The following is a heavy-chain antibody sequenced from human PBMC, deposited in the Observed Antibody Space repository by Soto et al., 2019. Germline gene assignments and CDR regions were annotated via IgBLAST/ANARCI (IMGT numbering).Heavy chain of an antibody. V-gene: IGHV4-59*08. CDR1: GGSISPYY. CDR2: IYFGGTT. Sequence: ETLSLTCTVSGGSISPYYWSWIRQPPGKGLEWIGYIYFGGTTKYNPSLKSRVSMSVDTSKNQFSLKLTSVTAADTAVYYCARLGGFFQALDSWGQGTLVTVSS. CDR3: ARLGGFFQALDS. J-gene: IGHJ4*02. D-gene: IGHD2-15*01.